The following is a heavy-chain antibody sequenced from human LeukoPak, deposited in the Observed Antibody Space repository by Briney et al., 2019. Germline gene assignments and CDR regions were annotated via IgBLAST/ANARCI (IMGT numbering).Heavy chain of an antibody. Sequence: PGGSLRLSCAASGFTFSSYWMSWVRQAPGKGLEWVANIKQDGSEKYYVDSVKGRFTISRDNAKNSLYLQMNSLRAEDTAVYSCARLGTYGSGSYSSFDAFDIWGQGTMVTVSS. J-gene: IGHJ3*02. V-gene: IGHV3-7*01. CDR2: IKQDGSEK. CDR1: GFTFSSYW. CDR3: ARLGTYGSGSYSSFDAFDI. D-gene: IGHD3-10*01.